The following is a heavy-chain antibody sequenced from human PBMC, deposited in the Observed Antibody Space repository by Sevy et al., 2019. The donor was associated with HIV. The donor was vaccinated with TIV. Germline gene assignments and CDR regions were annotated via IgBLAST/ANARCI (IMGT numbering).Heavy chain of an antibody. J-gene: IGHJ5*02. CDR1: GYNFY. Sequence: ASVKVSCKASGYNFYIHWVRQAPGQGLEWMGRVTPNSGATTYAQRFQGRVAMTMDTSISTAYMELSGLKSDDTAIYYCAGQSLGWYNWFDPLGPGNPGHRLL. V-gene: IGHV1-2*06. CDR3: AGQSLGWYNWFDP. CDR2: VTPNSGAT. D-gene: IGHD6-19*01.